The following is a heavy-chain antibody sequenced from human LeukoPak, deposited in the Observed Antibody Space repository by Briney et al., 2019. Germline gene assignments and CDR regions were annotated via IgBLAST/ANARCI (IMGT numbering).Heavy chain of an antibody. D-gene: IGHD2-15*01. J-gene: IGHJ5*02. CDR3: ARMIGYCSGGSCSNWFDP. V-gene: IGHV1-18*01. CDR1: GYTFTSYG. Sequence: ASVKVSCKASGYTFTSYGISWVRQAPGQGLEWMGWISAYNGNTNYAQKLRGRVTMTTDTSTSTAYMELRSLRSDDTAVYYCARMIGYCSGGSCSNWFDPWGQGTLVTVSS. CDR2: ISAYNGNT.